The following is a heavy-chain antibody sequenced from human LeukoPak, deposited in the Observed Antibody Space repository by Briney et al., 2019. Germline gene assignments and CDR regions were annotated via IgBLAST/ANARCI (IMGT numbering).Heavy chain of an antibody. CDR3: ARGGRWLQFPYYCYYMDV. Sequence: PSETLSLTCTVSGGSIGSYYWSWIRQPPGKGLEWIGYIYYSGSTNYNPSLKSRVTISVDTSKNQFSLKLSSVTAADTAVYYCARGGRWLQFPYYCYYMDVWGKGTTVTISS. CDR1: GGSIGSYY. J-gene: IGHJ6*03. V-gene: IGHV4-59*01. D-gene: IGHD5-24*01. CDR2: IYYSGST.